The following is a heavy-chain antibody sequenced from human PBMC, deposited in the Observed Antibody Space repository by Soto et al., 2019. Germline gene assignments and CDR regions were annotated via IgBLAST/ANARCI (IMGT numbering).Heavy chain of an antibody. CDR2: ISAYNGNT. CDR1: GYTFTSYG. D-gene: IGHD6-19*01. V-gene: IGHV1-18*04. J-gene: IGHJ5*02. CDR3: ARSIAVARTGTLNWFDP. Sequence: QVQLVQSGAEVKKPGASVKVSCKASGYTFTSYGISWVRQAPGQGLEWMGWISAYNGNTNYAQKLQGRVTMTTDTSTSTAYMELRSLRSDDTAVYYCARSIAVARTGTLNWFDPWGQGILVTVSS.